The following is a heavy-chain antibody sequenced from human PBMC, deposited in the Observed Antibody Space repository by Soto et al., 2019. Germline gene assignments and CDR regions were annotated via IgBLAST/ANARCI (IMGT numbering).Heavy chain of an antibody. J-gene: IGHJ6*02. CDR3: ASGIVGCSSTSCSSYYYYYYYGMDV. D-gene: IGHD2-2*01. CDR1: GFTFSSYW. V-gene: IGHV3-74*01. Sequence: GGSLRLSCAASGFTFSSYWMHWVRQAPGKGLVWVSRINSDGSSTSYADSVKGRFTISRDNAKNTLYLQMNSLRAEDTAVYYCASGIVGCSSTSCSSYYYYYYYGMDVWGQGTTVTVSS. CDR2: INSDGSST.